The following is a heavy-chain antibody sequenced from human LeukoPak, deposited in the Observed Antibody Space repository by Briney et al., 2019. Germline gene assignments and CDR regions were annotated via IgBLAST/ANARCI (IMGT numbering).Heavy chain of an antibody. J-gene: IGHJ3*02. CDR3: ARTLQSLGAFDI. CDR1: GGTFSSYA. CDR2: IIPILGIA. V-gene: IGHV1-69*04. D-gene: IGHD5-24*01. Sequence: SVKVSCKASGGTFSSYAISWVRQAPGQGLEWMGRIIPILGIANYAQKFQGRVTITADKSTSTAYMELSSLRSEDTAVYYCARTLQSLGAFDIWGQGTMVTVSS.